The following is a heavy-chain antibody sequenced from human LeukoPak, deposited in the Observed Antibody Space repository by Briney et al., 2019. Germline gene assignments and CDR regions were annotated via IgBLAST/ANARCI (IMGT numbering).Heavy chain of an antibody. CDR3: AKTQGYYDA. CDR2: IWGTDDKT. CDR1: GFTFSNYA. Sequence: GGSLRLSCVASGFTFSNYAMSWVRQAPGKGLELVSGIWGTDDKTVYGDAVKGRFTISRDNSKNALYLQMNSLRADDTAVYYCAKTQGYYDAWGQGALVTVSS. D-gene: IGHD2-15*01. V-gene: IGHV3-23*01. J-gene: IGHJ5*02.